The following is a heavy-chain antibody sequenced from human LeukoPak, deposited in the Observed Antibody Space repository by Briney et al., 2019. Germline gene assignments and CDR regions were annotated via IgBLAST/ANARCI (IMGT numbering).Heavy chain of an antibody. D-gene: IGHD3-22*01. J-gene: IGHJ4*02. CDR1: GFTFSSYS. V-gene: IGHV3-48*01. Sequence: GGSLRLSCAASGFTFSSYSMNWVRQAPGKGLEWVSYISSSSSTIYYADSVKGRFTISRDNAKNSLYLQMNSLRAEDTAVYYCARDPAYYYDSSGYYWGQGTLVTVSS. CDR2: ISSSSSTI. CDR3: ARDPAYYYDSSGYY.